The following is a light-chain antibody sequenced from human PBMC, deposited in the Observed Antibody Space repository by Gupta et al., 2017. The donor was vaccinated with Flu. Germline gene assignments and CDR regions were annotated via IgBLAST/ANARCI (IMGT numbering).Light chain of an antibody. CDR3: QVWDSSSDHVV. CDR1: TIGSYS. CDR2: DEN. V-gene: IGLV3-21*02. Sequence: SFVLTQPPSVSVAPGQTARITCGGDTIGSYSVHWYQQKPGQAPVLVVYDENDRPSGIPERFSGSNSGGTATLTISRVEVGDEGDYYCQVWDSSSDHVVFGGGTKLIVL. J-gene: IGLJ2*01.